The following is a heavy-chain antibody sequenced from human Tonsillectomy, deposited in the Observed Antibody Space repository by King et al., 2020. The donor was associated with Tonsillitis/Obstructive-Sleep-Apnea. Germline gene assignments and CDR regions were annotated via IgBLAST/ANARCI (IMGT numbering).Heavy chain of an antibody. CDR1: GGSISSYY. D-gene: IGHD6-19*01. CDR2: IYYSGCT. V-gene: IGHV4-59*01. J-gene: IGHJ5*02. Sequence: VQLQESGPGLVKPSETLSLTCTVSGGSISSYYWSWIRQPPGKGLEWIGYIYYSGCTNYNPSLKSRVTISVDTSKNQFSLKLSSVTAADTAVYYCARHSSVRWFDPWGQGTLVTVSS. CDR3: ARHSSVRWFDP.